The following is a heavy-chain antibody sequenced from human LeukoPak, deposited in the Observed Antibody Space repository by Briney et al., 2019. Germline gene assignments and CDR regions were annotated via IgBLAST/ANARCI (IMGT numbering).Heavy chain of an antibody. Sequence: PSETLSLTCAVYGGSFSGYYWSWIRQPPGKGLERIGEINHSGSTNYNPSLKSRVTISVDTSKSQFSLKLTSVTAADTAVYYCARHFNYYGSARGWFDPWGQGTLVTVSS. D-gene: IGHD3-10*01. CDR1: GGSFSGYY. CDR2: INHSGST. CDR3: ARHFNYYGSARGWFDP. V-gene: IGHV4-34*01. J-gene: IGHJ5*02.